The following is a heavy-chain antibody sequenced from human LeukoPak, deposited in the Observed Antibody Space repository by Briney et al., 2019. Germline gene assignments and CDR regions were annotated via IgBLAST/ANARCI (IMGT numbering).Heavy chain of an antibody. J-gene: IGHJ4*02. CDR3: ATDGASFDY. V-gene: IGHV3-7*01. CDR1: GFSLGDYW. Sequence: GGSLRLSCVASGFSLGDYWMSWVRQSPGKGLEWVANINRDGNDKYYADSVEGRFTISRDNAKNSVFLQMNSLRAEDTATYYCATDGASFDYWGQGILVTVSS. D-gene: IGHD4/OR15-4a*01. CDR2: INRDGNDK.